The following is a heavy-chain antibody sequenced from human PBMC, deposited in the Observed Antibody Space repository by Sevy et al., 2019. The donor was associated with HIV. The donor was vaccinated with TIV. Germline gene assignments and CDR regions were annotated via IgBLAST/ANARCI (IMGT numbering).Heavy chain of an antibody. Sequence: TLSLTCTVSGGSISSGGYYWSWIRQHPGKGLEWIGYIYYSGSTYYNPSLKSRVTISVDTSKNQFSLKLRSVTAADTAVYYCARGYYDFWSGYYTATSRYYYYYGMDVWGQGTTVTVSS. CDR3: ARGYYDFWSGYYTATSRYYYYYGMDV. D-gene: IGHD3-3*01. J-gene: IGHJ6*02. V-gene: IGHV4-31*03. CDR2: IYYSGST. CDR1: GGSISSGGYY.